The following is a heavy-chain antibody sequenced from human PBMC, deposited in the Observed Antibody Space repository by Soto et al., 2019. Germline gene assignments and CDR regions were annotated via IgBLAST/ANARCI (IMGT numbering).Heavy chain of an antibody. V-gene: IGHV1-2*02. D-gene: IGHD2-8*01. CDR2: INPNSGGT. CDR1: GYTFTGYY. Sequence: XSVKVSCKASGYTFTGYYMHWVRQAPGQGLEWMGWINPNSGGTNYAQKFQGRVTMTRDTSISTAYMELSRLRSDDTAVYYCAGFAAGGVYAKDYWGQDTLVTVSS. J-gene: IGHJ4*02. CDR3: AGFAAGGVYAKDY.